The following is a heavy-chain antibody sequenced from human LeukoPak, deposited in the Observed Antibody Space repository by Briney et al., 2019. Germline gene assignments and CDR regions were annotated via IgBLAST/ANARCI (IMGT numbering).Heavy chain of an antibody. CDR1: GGTFSSYA. J-gene: IGHJ4*02. CDR3: ARERGNYDSSGNFDY. Sequence: SVKVSCKASGGTFSSYAISWVRQAPGQGLEWMGRIIPISGTANYAQKFQGRVTITTDESTSTAYMELSSLRSEDTAVYYCARERGNYDSSGNFDYWGQGTLVTVSS. V-gene: IGHV1-69*05. D-gene: IGHD3-22*01. CDR2: IIPISGTA.